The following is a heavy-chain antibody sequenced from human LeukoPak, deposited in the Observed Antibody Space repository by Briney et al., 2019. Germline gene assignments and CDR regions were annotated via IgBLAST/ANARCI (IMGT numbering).Heavy chain of an antibody. CDR1: GYTFTGYY. Sequence: GASVKVSCKASGYTFTGYYMHWVRQAPGQGLEWMGWINPNSGGTNYAQKFQGRVTMTRDTSISTAYMELSRLRSDDTAVYYCACITMVRGVMPDYWGQGTLVTVSS. V-gene: IGHV1-2*02. CDR3: ACITMVRGVMPDY. J-gene: IGHJ4*02. D-gene: IGHD3-10*01. CDR2: INPNSGGT.